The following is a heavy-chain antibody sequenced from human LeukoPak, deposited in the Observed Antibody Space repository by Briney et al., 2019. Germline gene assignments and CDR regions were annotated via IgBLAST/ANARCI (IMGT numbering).Heavy chain of an antibody. V-gene: IGHV3-23*01. CDR1: GFTIDDSA. J-gene: IGHJ5*02. CDR3: AKGMYSSSPQNWFDP. D-gene: IGHD6-6*01. CDR2: ISGSGGST. Sequence: PGRSLRLSCAASGFTIDDSAMHWVRQAPGKGLEWVSAISGSGGSTYYADSVKGRFTISRDNSKNTLYLQMNSLRAEDTAVYYCAKGMYSSSPQNWFDPWGQGTLVTVSS.